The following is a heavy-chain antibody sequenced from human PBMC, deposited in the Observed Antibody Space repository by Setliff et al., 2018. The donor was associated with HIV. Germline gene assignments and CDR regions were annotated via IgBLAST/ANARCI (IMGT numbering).Heavy chain of an antibody. D-gene: IGHD2-15*01. J-gene: IGHJ1*01. Sequence: GGSLRLSCAASGFTFSSHGMHWVRQAPGKGLEWVAFIHSDGSNKYYADSVKGRFTISRDNSKNTLYLQMNSLRAEDTAVYYCAKDLGMVAAGAGFWGQGTLVTVSS. V-gene: IGHV3-30*02. CDR2: IHSDGSNK. CDR1: GFTFSSHG. CDR3: AKDLGMVAAGAGF.